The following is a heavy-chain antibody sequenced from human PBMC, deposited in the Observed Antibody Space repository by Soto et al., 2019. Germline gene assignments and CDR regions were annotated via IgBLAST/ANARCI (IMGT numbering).Heavy chain of an antibody. CDR1: GYTFTIYA. Sequence: GASVNVSWKAAGYTFTIYAMHWVRQAPGQRLEWMGWINAGNGNTKYSQKFQGRVTITRDTSASTAYMELSSLRSEDTAVYYCARDEGYCSSTSCYAEDHYYYYYGMDVWGQGTTVTVSS. CDR3: ARDEGYCSSTSCYAEDHYYYYYGMDV. CDR2: INAGNGNT. J-gene: IGHJ6*02. V-gene: IGHV1-3*01. D-gene: IGHD2-2*01.